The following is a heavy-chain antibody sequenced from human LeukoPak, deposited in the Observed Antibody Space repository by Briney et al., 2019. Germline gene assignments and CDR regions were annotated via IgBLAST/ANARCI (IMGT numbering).Heavy chain of an antibody. Sequence: GGSLRLSCAASGFTFSSYAMGWVRQAPGKGLEWVSAISGSGGSTYYADSVKGRFTISRDNSKNTLYLQMNSLRAEDTAVYYCAKAPYYDSSGSDYWGQGTLVTVSS. V-gene: IGHV3-23*01. CDR3: AKAPYYDSSGSDY. J-gene: IGHJ4*02. CDR1: GFTFSSYA. CDR2: ISGSGGST. D-gene: IGHD3-22*01.